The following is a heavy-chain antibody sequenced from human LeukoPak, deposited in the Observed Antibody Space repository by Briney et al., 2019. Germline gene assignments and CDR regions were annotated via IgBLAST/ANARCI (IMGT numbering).Heavy chain of an antibody. CDR3: ARVQAYGGKGYFDY. D-gene: IGHD4-23*01. CDR2: IYYSGST. J-gene: IGHJ4*02. CDR1: GGSISTYY. Sequence: SETLSLTCTVSGGSISTYYWSWIRQPPGKGLEWIGYIYYSGSTNYNPSLKSRVTISVDTSKNQFSLKLSSVTAADTAEYYCARVQAYGGKGYFDYWGQGTLVTVSS. V-gene: IGHV4-59*01.